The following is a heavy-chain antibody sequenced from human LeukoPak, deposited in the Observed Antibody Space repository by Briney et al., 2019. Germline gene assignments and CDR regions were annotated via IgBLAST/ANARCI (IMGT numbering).Heavy chain of an antibody. D-gene: IGHD3-9*01. V-gene: IGHV3-30*03. CDR3: ARDFDTLTGYYWKSFDY. CDR2: ISYDGINK. CDR1: GFTFSTYG. Sequence: PGGSLRLSCAASGFTFSTYGMHWVRQAPGKGLEWMAVISYDGINKDYADSVKDRFTVSRDNSKNTLYLQMYSLRAEDTAVYFCARDFDTLTGYYWKSFDYWGQGTLVTVSS. J-gene: IGHJ4*02.